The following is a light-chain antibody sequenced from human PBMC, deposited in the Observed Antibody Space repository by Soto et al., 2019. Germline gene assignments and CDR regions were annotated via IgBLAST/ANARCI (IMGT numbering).Light chain of an antibody. Sequence: EIVMTQSPATLSVSPGERATLSCRASQSVSSNLAWYQQKPGQAPRLLIYGASTRATGIPARFSGSGSGTAFTLTISSLQSEDFAVHYCQQYNNWPPTFGQGTKVEIK. CDR2: GAS. CDR3: QQYNNWPPT. V-gene: IGKV3-15*01. CDR1: QSVSSN. J-gene: IGKJ1*01.